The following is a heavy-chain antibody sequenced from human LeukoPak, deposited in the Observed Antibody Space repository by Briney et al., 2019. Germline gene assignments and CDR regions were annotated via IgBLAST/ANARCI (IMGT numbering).Heavy chain of an antibody. D-gene: IGHD6-6*01. J-gene: IGHJ4*02. V-gene: IGHV4-59*01. Sequence: SETQSLTCTVSGGSISSYYWSWIRQPPGKGLEWIGYIYYSGSTNYNPSLKSRVTISVDTSKNQFSLKLSSVTAADTAVYYCARSNSLAARPSPPRYWGQGTLVTVSS. CDR2: IYYSGST. CDR1: GGSISSYY. CDR3: ARSNSLAARPSPPRY.